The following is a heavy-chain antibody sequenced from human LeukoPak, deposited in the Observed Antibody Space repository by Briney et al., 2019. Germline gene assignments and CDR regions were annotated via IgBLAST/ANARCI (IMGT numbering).Heavy chain of an antibody. J-gene: IGHJ4*02. Sequence: PSETLSLTCTVSGGSISRYYWSWIRQPPGKGLEWIGYIYYSGSTNYNPSLKSRVTISVDTSKNQFSLKLSSVTAADTAVYYCARQRIYYDLYYFDYWGQGTLVSVSS. D-gene: IGHD3-22*01. CDR1: GGSISRYY. CDR3: ARQRIYYDLYYFDY. V-gene: IGHV4-59*08. CDR2: IYYSGST.